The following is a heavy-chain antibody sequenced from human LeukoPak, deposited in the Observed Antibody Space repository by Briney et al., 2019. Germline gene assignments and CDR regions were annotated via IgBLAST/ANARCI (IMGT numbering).Heavy chain of an antibody. CDR2: ISSSGSNK. J-gene: IGHJ6*03. D-gene: IGHD6-13*01. V-gene: IGHV3-11*01. CDR3: AKDFDGSTWFGRNYMDV. Sequence: GGSLRLSCAASGITFSNYYMTWIRQAPGKGLEWVSYISSSGSNKYYADSVKGRFTISRDNSKNTLYLQMNSLRAEDTAVYYCAKDFDGSTWFGRNYMDVWGKGTTVTVSS. CDR1: GITFSNYY.